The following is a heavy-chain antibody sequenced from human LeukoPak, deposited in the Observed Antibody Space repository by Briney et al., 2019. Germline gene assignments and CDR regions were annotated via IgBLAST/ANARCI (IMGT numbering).Heavy chain of an antibody. V-gene: IGHV4-4*07. D-gene: IGHD4-17*01. CDR1: GDSIGSHY. Sequence: PSETLSLTCTVSGDSIGSHYWSWIRQPAGKGLEWIGRIYTSGSTNYNPSLKSRVTMSVDTSKNQFSLKLSSVTAADTAVYYCARDAASTVRGNWFDPWGQGTLVTVSS. J-gene: IGHJ5*02. CDR2: IYTSGST. CDR3: ARDAASTVRGNWFDP.